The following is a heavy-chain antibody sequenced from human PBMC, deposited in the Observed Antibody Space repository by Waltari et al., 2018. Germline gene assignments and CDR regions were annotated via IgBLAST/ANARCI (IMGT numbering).Heavy chain of an antibody. CDR1: GFTFSSYG. CDR2: ISYDGSNK. Sequence: QVQLVESGGGVVQPGRSLRLSCAASGFTFSSYGMHWVRQAPGKGLEWVAVISYDGSNKYYASSVKGRFTISRDNSKNTLYLQMNSLRAEDTAVYYCAKDLGITIFGVVIHYYYGMDVWGQGTTVTVSS. V-gene: IGHV3-30*18. J-gene: IGHJ6*02. CDR3: AKDLGITIFGVVIHYYYGMDV. D-gene: IGHD3-3*01.